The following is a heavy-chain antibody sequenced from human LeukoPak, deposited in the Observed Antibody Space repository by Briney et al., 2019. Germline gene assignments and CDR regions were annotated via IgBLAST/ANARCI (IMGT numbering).Heavy chain of an antibody. V-gene: IGHV3-7*01. D-gene: IGHD5-24*01. CDR3: ARDGWRAINY. CDR1: GFTFSTYW. J-gene: IGHJ4*02. Sequence: GGSLRLSCEASGFTFSTYWMSWVRQAPGKGLGWVANIKEDGSDKNYVDSVRGRFTISRDNAKNSLYLQMNSLRVEDTAVYYCARDGWRAINYWGQGTLVTVS. CDR2: IKEDGSDK.